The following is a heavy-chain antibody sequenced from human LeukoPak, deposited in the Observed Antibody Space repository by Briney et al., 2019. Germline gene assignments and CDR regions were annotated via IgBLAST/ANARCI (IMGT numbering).Heavy chain of an antibody. CDR3: ARVLGDV. J-gene: IGHJ6*02. CDR2: INHNGNVN. CDR1: GFTFSSYW. Sequence: PGGSLRLSCAASGFTFSSYWMNWARQAPGKGLEWVASINHNGNVNYYVDSVKGRFTISRDNAKNSLYLQMNSLRAEDTAVYYCARVLGDVWGQGTTVTVSS. V-gene: IGHV3-7*01.